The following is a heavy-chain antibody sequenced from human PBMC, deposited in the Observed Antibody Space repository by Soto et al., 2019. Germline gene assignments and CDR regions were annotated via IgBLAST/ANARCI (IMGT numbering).Heavy chain of an antibody. CDR1: GFTFSTYW. J-gene: IGHJ4*02. V-gene: IGHV3-7*01. CDR3: ARGGNYFDY. CDR2: IKEDGSGK. D-gene: IGHD3-16*01. Sequence: GGSLRLSCAASGFTFSTYWMSWVRQAPGKGLEWVANIKEDGSGKDYVDSVKGRFTISRDNVKNSLSLQMNSLRDEDTAVYYCARGGNYFDYWGQGTLVTVSS.